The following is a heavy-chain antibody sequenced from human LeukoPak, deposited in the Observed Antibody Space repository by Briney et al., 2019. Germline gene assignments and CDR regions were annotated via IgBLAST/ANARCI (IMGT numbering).Heavy chain of an antibody. J-gene: IGHJ4*02. CDR3: ANRGIAAAEIDY. CDR1: GFTFSSYA. Sequence: PGGSLRLSCAASGFTFSSYAMSWVRQAPGKGLEWVSAISGSGGSTYYVDSVKGRFTISRDNSKNTLYLQMNSLRAEDTAVYYCANRGIAAAEIDYWGQGTLVTVSS. D-gene: IGHD6-13*01. CDR2: ISGSGGST. V-gene: IGHV3-23*01.